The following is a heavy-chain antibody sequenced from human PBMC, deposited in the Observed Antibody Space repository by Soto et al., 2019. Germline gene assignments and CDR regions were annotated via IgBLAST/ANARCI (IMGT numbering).Heavy chain of an antibody. CDR2: ISAYNGNT. CDR3: AREDRGTMVRGVIYYYYGMDV. J-gene: IGHJ6*02. D-gene: IGHD3-10*01. CDR1: GYTFTSYG. Sequence: ASVKVSCKASGYTFTSYGISWVRQAPGQGLEWMGWISAYNGNTNYAQKLQGRVTMTTDTSTSTAYMELRSLRSDDTAVYYCAREDRGTMVRGVIYYYYGMDVWGQGTTVTVSS. V-gene: IGHV1-18*01.